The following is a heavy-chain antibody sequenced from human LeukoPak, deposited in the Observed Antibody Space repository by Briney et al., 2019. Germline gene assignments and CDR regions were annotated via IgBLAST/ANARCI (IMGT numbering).Heavy chain of an antibody. CDR1: GYTFADYY. D-gene: IGHD2-2*01. CDR3: AKAYCSSSTCSIGGY. CDR2: INPNSGGT. J-gene: IGHJ4*02. V-gene: IGHV1-2*02. Sequence: ASVKVSCKASGYTFADYYIHCVRQAPGQGLGWRGWINPNSGGTNYAQKFQGRVTMTRDTSINTAYMELSRLISDDTALYFCAKAYCSSSTCSIGGYWGQGTLVTVSS.